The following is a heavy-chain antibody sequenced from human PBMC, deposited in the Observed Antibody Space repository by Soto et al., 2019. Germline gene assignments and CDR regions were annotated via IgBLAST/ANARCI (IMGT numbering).Heavy chain of an antibody. J-gene: IGHJ4*02. D-gene: IGHD2-15*01. Sequence: QVQLVQSGAEVKKPGASVKVSCKASGYTFTSYALHGVRQAPGQRLEWMGWINAGNGNTKYSQKFQRIVTLTRDTSASTASMELSRLRSEATALYYCARGPGGPDGPRDYWGQGTLGTVSS. V-gene: IGHV1-3*01. CDR2: INAGNGNT. CDR1: GYTFTSYA. CDR3: ARGPGGPDGPRDY.